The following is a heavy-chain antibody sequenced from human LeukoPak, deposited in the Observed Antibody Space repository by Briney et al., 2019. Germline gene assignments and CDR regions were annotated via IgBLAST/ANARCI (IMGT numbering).Heavy chain of an antibody. J-gene: IGHJ4*02. CDR2: IIPIFGTA. CDR1: GGTFSSYA. Sequence: SVKVSCKASGGTFSSYAISWVRQAPEQGLEWMGGIIPIFGTANYAQKFQGRVTITADKSTSTAYMELSSLRSEDTAVYYCAREYLYDYVWGSYRWRGFDYWGQGTLVTVSS. D-gene: IGHD3-16*02. CDR3: AREYLYDYVWGSYRWRGFDY. V-gene: IGHV1-69*06.